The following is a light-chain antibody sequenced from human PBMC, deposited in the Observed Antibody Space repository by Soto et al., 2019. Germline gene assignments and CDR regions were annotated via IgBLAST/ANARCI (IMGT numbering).Light chain of an antibody. CDR1: SSDVGLYDY. CDR2: AVS. V-gene: IGLV2-14*01. Sequence: QSVLTQPSSVSGSPGQSITISCTGTSSDVGLYDYVSWYQQHPGKAPQLMIYAVSNRPSGVSNRFSASKSGNTASLFISGLQAEDGADYYCSSYISDSSYVFGSGTNVTVL. J-gene: IGLJ1*01. CDR3: SSYISDSSYV.